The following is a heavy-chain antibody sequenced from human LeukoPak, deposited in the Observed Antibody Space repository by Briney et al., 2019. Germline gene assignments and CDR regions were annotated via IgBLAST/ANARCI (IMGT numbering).Heavy chain of an antibody. CDR3: AREGLDEGDY. Sequence: GASVKVSCKASGYTFTSYYMHWVRQAPGQGLEWMGGIIPIFGTANYAQKFQGRVTITADESTSTAYMELSSLRSEDTAVYYCAREGLDEGDYWGQGTLVTVSS. CDR2: IIPIFGTA. J-gene: IGHJ4*02. V-gene: IGHV1-69*13. D-gene: IGHD3/OR15-3a*01. CDR1: GYTFTSYY.